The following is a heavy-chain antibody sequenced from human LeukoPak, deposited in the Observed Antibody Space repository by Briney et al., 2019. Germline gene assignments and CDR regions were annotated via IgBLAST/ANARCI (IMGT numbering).Heavy chain of an antibody. CDR3: ARRYCSSTSCYISLFRRNNWFDP. CDR1: GGSFSGYY. V-gene: IGHV4-34*01. CDR2: INHSGST. D-gene: IGHD2-2*02. Sequence: KPSETLSLTCAVCGGSFSGYYWSWIRQPPGKGLEWIGGINHSGSTNYSPSLKSRVTISVDTSKNQFSLKLSSVTAADTAVYYCARRYCSSTSCYISLFRRNNWFDPWGQGTLVTVSS. J-gene: IGHJ5*02.